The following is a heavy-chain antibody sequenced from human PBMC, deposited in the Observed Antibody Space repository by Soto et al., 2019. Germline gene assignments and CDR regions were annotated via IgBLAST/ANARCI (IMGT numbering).Heavy chain of an antibody. V-gene: IGHV1-24*01. CDR2: FDPEDGET. CDR1: GYTLTELS. J-gene: IGHJ4*02. Sequence: GASVKVSCKVSGYTLTELSMHWVRQAPGKGLEWMGGFDPEDGETIYAQKFQGRVTMTEDTSTDTAYMELSSLRSEDTAVYYCATLGPTFFAARGPSTGSHYCGQRSLVPVSA. D-gene: IGHD3-3*01. CDR3: ATLGPTFFAARGPSTGSHY.